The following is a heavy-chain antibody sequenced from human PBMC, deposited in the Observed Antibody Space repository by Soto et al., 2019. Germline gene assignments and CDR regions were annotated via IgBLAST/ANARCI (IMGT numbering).Heavy chain of an antibody. Sequence: EVQLVESGGGLVQPGRSLRLSCAASGFTFDDYAMHWVRQAPGKGLEWVSGISWNSGSIGYADSVKGRFTISRDNAKNALYLQMNSLRAEDTALYYCAKALSSGSTDWDYWGQGTLVTVSS. D-gene: IGHD6-19*01. J-gene: IGHJ4*02. CDR1: GFTFDDYA. V-gene: IGHV3-9*01. CDR2: ISWNSGSI. CDR3: AKALSSGSTDWDY.